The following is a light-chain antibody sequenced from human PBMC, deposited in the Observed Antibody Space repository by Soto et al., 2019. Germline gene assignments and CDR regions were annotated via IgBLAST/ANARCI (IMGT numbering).Light chain of an antibody. Sequence: DIQMTQSPSSVSASVGDRVTITCRASQGIVSWLAWYQQKPGKAPKLLIYAASNLQSGVPLRFSASGSGTDFTLTISSLQPQDFATYHCQQTTSFPLTFGGGTKVEIK. CDR2: AAS. V-gene: IGKV1-12*01. CDR1: QGIVSW. J-gene: IGKJ4*01. CDR3: QQTTSFPLT.